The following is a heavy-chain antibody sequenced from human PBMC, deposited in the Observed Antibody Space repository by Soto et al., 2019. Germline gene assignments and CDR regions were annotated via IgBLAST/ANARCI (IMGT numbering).Heavy chain of an antibody. CDR2: ISAYNGNT. CDR3: ARDRAEVGDIVATIKEN. J-gene: IGHJ4*02. Sequence: QVQLVQSGAEVKKPGASVKVSCKAFGYTFTSYGISWVRRAPGQGLEWMGWISAYNGNTNYAQKLQGRVTMTTDTSTSTAYMELRSLRSDDTAVYYCARDRAEVGDIVATIKENWGQGTLVTVSS. CDR1: GYTFTSYG. V-gene: IGHV1-18*01. D-gene: IGHD5-12*01.